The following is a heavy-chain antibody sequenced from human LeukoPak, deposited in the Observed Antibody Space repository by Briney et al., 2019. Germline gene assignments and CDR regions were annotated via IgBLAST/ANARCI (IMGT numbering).Heavy chain of an antibody. J-gene: IGHJ4*02. CDR2: IWFDGGKI. CDR1: GFPFSSYV. CDR3: ARDFTNIRGGGYFDN. D-gene: IGHD2-15*01. Sequence: PGGSLRLSCAASGFPFSSYVMHWLRQAPGKGLEWVAVIWFDGGKIYYADSVKGRFTISRDNSKNTLYLQMNSLRAEDTAVYHCARDFTNIRGGGYFDNRGQGTLVTVSS. V-gene: IGHV3-33*01.